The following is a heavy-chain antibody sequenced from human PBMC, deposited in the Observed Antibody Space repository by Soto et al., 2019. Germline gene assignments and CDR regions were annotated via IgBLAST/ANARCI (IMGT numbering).Heavy chain of an antibody. CDR3: ARERGGSFFDY. Sequence: SETLSLTCTVSGGSISSYYWSWIRQPPGKGLEWIGYIYYSGSTNYNPSLKSRVTISVDTSKNTLYLQMNSLRAEDTAVYYCARERGGSFFDYWGQGTLVTVSS. V-gene: IGHV4-59*12. J-gene: IGHJ4*02. D-gene: IGHD2-15*01. CDR1: GGSISSYY. CDR2: IYYSGST.